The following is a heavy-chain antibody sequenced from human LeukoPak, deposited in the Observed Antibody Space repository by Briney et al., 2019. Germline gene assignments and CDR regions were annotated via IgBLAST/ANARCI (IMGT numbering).Heavy chain of an antibody. Sequence: PGGSLRLSCAASGFTFSSYGMHWVRQAPGEGLEWVANIKQDGSEKYYVDSVKGRFTISRDNAKNSLYLQMNSLRAEDTAVYYCARESSDGVDPWGQGTLVTVSS. V-gene: IGHV3-7*03. CDR1: GFTFSSYG. J-gene: IGHJ5*02. CDR2: IKQDGSEK. CDR3: ARESSDGVDP. D-gene: IGHD6-25*01.